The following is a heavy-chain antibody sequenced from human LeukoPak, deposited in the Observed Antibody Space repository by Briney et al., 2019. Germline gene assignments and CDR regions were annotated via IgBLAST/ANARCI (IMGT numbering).Heavy chain of an antibody. CDR3: ARPTTGYMDV. V-gene: IGHV4-39*01. CDR2: ICYSGST. J-gene: IGHJ6*03. Sequence: SETLSLTCTVSGGSISSSSYYWGWIRQPPGKGLEWIGSICYSGSTYYNPSLKSRVTISVDTSKNQFSLKLSSVTAADTAVYYCARPTTGYMDVWGKGTTVTVSS. D-gene: IGHD2-8*02. CDR1: GGSISSSSYY.